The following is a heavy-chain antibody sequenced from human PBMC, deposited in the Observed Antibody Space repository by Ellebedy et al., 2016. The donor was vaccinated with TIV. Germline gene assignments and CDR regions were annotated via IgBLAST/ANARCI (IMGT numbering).Heavy chain of an antibody. Sequence: MPGGSLRLSCSVSGGSVTSPTYYWNWIRQPPGKGLEWIGYIYNSGTTNYNPSLKSRVTMSADTSKNQFALRLRSVTAADTAVYYCARWSYRTGTYFFFDLWGQGILVTVSS. CDR2: IYNSGTT. J-gene: IGHJ4*02. D-gene: IGHD3-10*01. CDR3: ARWSYRTGTYFFFDL. V-gene: IGHV4-61*01. CDR1: GGSVTSPTYY.